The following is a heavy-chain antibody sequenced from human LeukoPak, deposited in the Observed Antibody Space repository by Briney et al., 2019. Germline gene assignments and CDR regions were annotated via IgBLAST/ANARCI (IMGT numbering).Heavy chain of an antibody. D-gene: IGHD3-16*01. CDR2: IYYSGST. CDR1: GGSISSSSYY. V-gene: IGHV4-39*02. CDR3: AREVPLGGFDY. J-gene: IGHJ4*02. Sequence: SETLSLTCTVSGGSISSSSYYWGWIRQPPGKGLEWNGSIYYSGSTYYNPSLKSRVTISVDTSKNQFSLKLSSVTAADTAVYYCAREVPLGGFDYWGQGTLVTVSS.